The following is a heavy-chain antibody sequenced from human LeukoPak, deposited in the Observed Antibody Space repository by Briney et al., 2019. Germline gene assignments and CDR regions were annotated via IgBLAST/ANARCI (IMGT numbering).Heavy chain of an antibody. V-gene: IGHV1-3*01. CDR1: GYTFASYG. Sequence: ASVKVSCKASGYTFASYGIHWVRQAPGQGLEWMGWISAGNDNTKCSQKFQGRVTITRDTPASTVYMELSSLRSEDTAVYYCARANYGSGTRWLDPWGQETLVIVSS. CDR3: ARANYGSGTRWLDP. J-gene: IGHJ5*02. CDR2: ISAGNDNT. D-gene: IGHD3-10*01.